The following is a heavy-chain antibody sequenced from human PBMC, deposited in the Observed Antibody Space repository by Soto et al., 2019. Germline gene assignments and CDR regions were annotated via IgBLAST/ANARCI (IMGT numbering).Heavy chain of an antibody. CDR3: AKVADYDFWSGYWA. V-gene: IGHV3-30*18. CDR1: GFTFSSYG. D-gene: IGHD3-3*01. J-gene: IGHJ4*02. Sequence: GGSLRLSCAASGFTFSSYGMHWVRQAPGKGLEWVAVISYDGSNKYYADSVKGRFTISRDNSKNTLYLQMNSLRAEDTAVYYCAKVADYDFWSGYWAWGQGTLVTVSS. CDR2: ISYDGSNK.